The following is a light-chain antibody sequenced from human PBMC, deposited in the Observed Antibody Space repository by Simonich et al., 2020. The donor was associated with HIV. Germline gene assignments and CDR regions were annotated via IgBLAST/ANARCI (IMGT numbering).Light chain of an antibody. CDR3: SSYTSSTTYVL. CDR2: EGS. CDR1: SSDIGSYNL. J-gene: IGLJ2*01. Sequence: QSALTQPASVSGSPGQSITISCTGTSSDIGSYNLVSWYQQHPCKAPKLMIYEGSKRPSGVSNRFSGSKSGNTASLTISGLQAEDEADYYCSSYTSSTTYVLFGGGTKLTVL. V-gene: IGLV2-14*02.